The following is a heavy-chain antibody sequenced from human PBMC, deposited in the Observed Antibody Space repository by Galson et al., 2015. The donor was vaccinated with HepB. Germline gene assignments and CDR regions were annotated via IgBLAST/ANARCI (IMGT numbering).Heavy chain of an antibody. CDR2: ISWNSGSI. Sequence: SLRLSCAASGFTFDDYAMHWVRQAPGKGLEWVSGISWNSGSIGYADSVKGRFTISRDNAKNSLYLQMNSLRAEDTALYYCASIAAAVTGAFDIWGQGTMVTVSS. CDR1: GFTFDDYA. J-gene: IGHJ3*02. V-gene: IGHV3-9*01. D-gene: IGHD6-13*01. CDR3: ASIAAAVTGAFDI.